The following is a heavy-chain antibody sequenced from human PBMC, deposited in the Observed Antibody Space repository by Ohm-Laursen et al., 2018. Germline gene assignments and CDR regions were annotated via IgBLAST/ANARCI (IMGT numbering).Heavy chain of an antibody. D-gene: IGHD1-1*01. Sequence: SLRLSCAASGFTFSSYSMNWVRQAPGKGLEWVSHISSSSTIYYADSVKGRFTISRDNAKNSLYLQMNSLRAEDTAVYYCARIRSKYNFDYWGQGALVTVSS. CDR1: GFTFSSYS. CDR2: ISSSSTI. CDR3: ARIRSKYNFDY. V-gene: IGHV3-48*01. J-gene: IGHJ4*02.